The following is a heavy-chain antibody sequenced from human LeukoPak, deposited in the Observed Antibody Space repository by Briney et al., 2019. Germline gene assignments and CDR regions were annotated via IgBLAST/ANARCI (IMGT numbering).Heavy chain of an antibody. J-gene: IGHJ4*02. D-gene: IGHD1-26*01. Sequence: SETLSLTCTVSGYSISNGHYWGWIRQPPGKGLEWIGSIYHSGSTYYSPSFKSRVTISVDTSKNQFSLKLSPVTAADTAVYYCARDRGSYLGIDYWGQGTLVTVSS. CDR1: GYSISNGHY. CDR3: ARDRGSYLGIDY. CDR2: IYHSGST. V-gene: IGHV4-38-2*02.